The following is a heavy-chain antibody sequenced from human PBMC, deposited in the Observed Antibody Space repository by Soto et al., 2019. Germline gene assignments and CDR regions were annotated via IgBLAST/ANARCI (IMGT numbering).Heavy chain of an antibody. Sequence: ASVKVSCKASGYTFTGYYMHWVRQAPGQGLEWMGWINPNSGGTNYAQKFQGRVTMTRDTSISTAYMELSRLRSDDTDVYYCASAGYSGSYSCAFDIWGQGTMVTVSS. CDR1: GYTFTGYY. V-gene: IGHV1-2*02. CDR2: INPNSGGT. J-gene: IGHJ3*02. D-gene: IGHD1-26*01. CDR3: ASAGYSGSYSCAFDI.